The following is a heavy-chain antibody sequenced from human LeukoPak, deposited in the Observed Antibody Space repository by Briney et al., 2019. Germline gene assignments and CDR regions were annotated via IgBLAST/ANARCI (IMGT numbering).Heavy chain of an antibody. V-gene: IGHV3-48*04. J-gene: IGHJ5*02. D-gene: IGHD4-17*01. CDR2: ISSSSSTI. Sequence: PGGSLRLSCAASGFTFSTYSMNWVRQAPGKGLEWVSYISSSSSTIYYADSVKGRFSISRDNAKNSLYLQMNSLRAEDTAVYYCARDLGTVTTGHWFDPWGQGTLVTVSS. CDR3: ARDLGTVTTGHWFDP. CDR1: GFTFSTYS.